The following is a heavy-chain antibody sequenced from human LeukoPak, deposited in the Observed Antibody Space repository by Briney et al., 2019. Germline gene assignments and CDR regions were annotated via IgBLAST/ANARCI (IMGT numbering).Heavy chain of an antibody. D-gene: IGHD1-14*01. CDR2: IYWDDDK. J-gene: IGHJ4*02. V-gene: IGHV2-5*02. CDR1: GFSLSTTGVG. CDR3: AHRRSGYNWNHGDFDY. Sequence: SGPTLVKPTQTLTLTCSFSGFSLSTTGVGVGWILQSPGKALEWLALIYWDDDKRYNPSLKTRLTIVKDTSNNHVVLLMTNMDPVDTATYYCAHRRSGYNWNHGDFDYWGQGNPVTVSS.